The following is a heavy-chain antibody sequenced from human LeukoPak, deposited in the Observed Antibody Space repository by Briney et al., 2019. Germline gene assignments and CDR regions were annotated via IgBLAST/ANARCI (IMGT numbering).Heavy chain of an antibody. CDR1: GGSISSSSYY. J-gene: IGHJ4*02. V-gene: IGHV4-39*01. Sequence: PSEALSLTCTVSGGSISSSSYYWGWIRQPPGKRLEWIGTIYYSGNTYYNPSLKSRVSISVDTSKNQFSLKLSSVTAADTAVYYCARQAVAGNGFDYWGQGTLVTVSS. D-gene: IGHD6-19*01. CDR3: ARQAVAGNGFDY. CDR2: IYYSGNT.